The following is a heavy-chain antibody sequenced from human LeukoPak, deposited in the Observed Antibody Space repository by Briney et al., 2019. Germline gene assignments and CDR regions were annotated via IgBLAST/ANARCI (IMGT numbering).Heavy chain of an antibody. CDR2: ISGSGGSI. D-gene: IGHD6-13*01. Sequence: GGSLRLSCAASGFTFSSYAMSWVRQAPGKGLEWVSAISGSGGSIYYADSVKGRFTISRDNSKNTLYLQMNSLRAEDTAVYYCAKEGEYSSSWYGPFDYWGQGTLVTVSS. CDR3: AKEGEYSSSWYGPFDY. J-gene: IGHJ4*02. V-gene: IGHV3-23*01. CDR1: GFTFSSYA.